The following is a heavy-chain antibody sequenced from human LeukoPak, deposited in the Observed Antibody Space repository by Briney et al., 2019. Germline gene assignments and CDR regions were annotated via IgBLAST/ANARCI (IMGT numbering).Heavy chain of an antibody. CDR2: ISYDGSNK. CDR3: ARDLYHGSGSYYNGVDY. CDR1: GFTFSNYG. Sequence: PGGSLRLSCAASGFTFSNYGMHWVRQAPGKGLEWVAVISYDGSNKFYADSVKGRFTISRDNSENTLYLQMNSLRVEDTAVYYCARDLYHGSGSYYNGVDYWGQGTLVTVSS. D-gene: IGHD3-10*01. V-gene: IGHV3-30*03. J-gene: IGHJ4*02.